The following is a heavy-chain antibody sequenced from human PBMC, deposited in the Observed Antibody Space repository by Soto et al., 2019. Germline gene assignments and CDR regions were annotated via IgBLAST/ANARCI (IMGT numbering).Heavy chain of an antibody. CDR1: GGTFSSYA. J-gene: IGHJ4*02. CDR3: ATPTRGCSGGSCYPPAFDY. CDR2: IIPIFGTA. V-gene: IGHV1-69*12. D-gene: IGHD2-15*01. Sequence: QVQLVQSGAEVKKPGSSVKVSCKASGGTFSSYAISWVRQAPGQGLEWMGGIIPIFGTANYAQKFQGRVTITADESTSTAYMDLSSLTSEDTAVYYCATPTRGCSGGSCYPPAFDYWGQGTLVSVSS.